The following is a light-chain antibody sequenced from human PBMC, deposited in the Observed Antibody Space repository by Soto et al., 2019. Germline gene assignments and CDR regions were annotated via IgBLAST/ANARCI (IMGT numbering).Light chain of an antibody. V-gene: IGKV3-11*01. J-gene: IGKJ5*01. CDR3: QQRANCPIT. CDR1: QSIGSY. Sequence: EIVLTQSPATLSLSPGERATLSCRASQSIGSYLIWYQQKPGQAPRLLISAASNRATGVPARFSGSGSGTDFTLTISSLEPEDFAVFYCQQRANCPITFGQGTRLEIK. CDR2: AAS.